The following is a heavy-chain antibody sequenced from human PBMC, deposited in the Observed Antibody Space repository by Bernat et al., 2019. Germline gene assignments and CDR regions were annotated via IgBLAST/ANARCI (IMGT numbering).Heavy chain of an antibody. CDR3: AKDWSMDV. V-gene: IGHV3-30*18. J-gene: IGHJ6*02. CDR2: ISYDGSNK. CDR1: GFTFSSYG. Sequence: QVQLVESGGGVVQPGRSLRLSCAASGFTFSSYGMHWVRRAPGKGLEWVAVISYDGSNKYYADSVKGRFTISRDNSKNTLYLQMNSLRAEDTAVYYCAKDWSMDVWGQGTTVTVSS.